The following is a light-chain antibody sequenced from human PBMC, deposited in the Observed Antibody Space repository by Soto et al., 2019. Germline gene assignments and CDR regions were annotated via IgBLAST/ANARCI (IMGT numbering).Light chain of an antibody. J-gene: IGKJ5*01. Sequence: EIVMTQSPATLSVSPGERATLSCRASQSISSKVGWYQQRPGQAPRLLLNGASTRATGIPARFSGSGSGTEVTLTISSLESEDSAVYYCQQYNTWLQITFGQGTRVEIK. CDR1: QSISSK. V-gene: IGKV3-15*01. CDR2: GAS. CDR3: QQYNTWLQIT.